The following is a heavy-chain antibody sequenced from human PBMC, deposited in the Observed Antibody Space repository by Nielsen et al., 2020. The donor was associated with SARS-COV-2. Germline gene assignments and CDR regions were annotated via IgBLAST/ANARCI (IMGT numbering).Heavy chain of an antibody. CDR2: IWYDGSNK. D-gene: IGHD1-1*01. V-gene: IGHV3-33*08. Sequence: GESLKISCAASGFTFDDYAMHWVRQAPGKGLEWVAVIWYDGSNKYHADSVKGRFTISRDNSKNTLFLQMNNLRAEDTAVYYCARGRCTSYNCAKLGGYMDVWGKGTTVTVSS. J-gene: IGHJ6*03. CDR1: GFTFDDYA. CDR3: ARGRCTSYNCAKLGGYMDV.